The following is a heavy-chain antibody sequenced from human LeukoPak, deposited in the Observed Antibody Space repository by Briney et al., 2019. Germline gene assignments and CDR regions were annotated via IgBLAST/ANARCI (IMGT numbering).Heavy chain of an antibody. V-gene: IGHV3-9*01. CDR1: GFTFDDYA. CDR3: AKDREWELLGGDAFDV. D-gene: IGHD1-26*01. Sequence: GGSLRLSCAASGFTFDDYAMHWVRQAPGQGLEWVAGLSWNSHNINYADSVKGRFTISRDNANYCLYLQMDSLRPEDTALYYCAKDREWELLGGDAFDVWGQGTVVTVSS. J-gene: IGHJ3*01. CDR2: LSWNSHNI.